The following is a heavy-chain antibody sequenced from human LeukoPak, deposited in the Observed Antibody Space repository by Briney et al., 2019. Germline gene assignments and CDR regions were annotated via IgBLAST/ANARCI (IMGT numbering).Heavy chain of an antibody. Sequence: GGSLRLSCAASGFTVSSNYMSWVRQAPGKGLEWVSVIYSGGSTYYADSVKGRFTISRDNSKNTLYLQMNSLRAEDTAVYYCARKDSSSGGRFDYWGQGTLVTVSS. CDR2: IYSGGST. V-gene: IGHV3-53*01. D-gene: IGHD6-6*01. CDR3: ARKDSSSGGRFDY. J-gene: IGHJ4*02. CDR1: GFTVSSNY.